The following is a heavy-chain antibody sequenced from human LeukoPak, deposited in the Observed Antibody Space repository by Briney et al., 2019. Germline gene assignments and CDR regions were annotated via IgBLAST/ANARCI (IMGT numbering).Heavy chain of an antibody. CDR1: LGSISSSSYH. J-gene: IGHJ4*02. CDR3: AREYSRSVVAGSRPDL. CDR2: MYYRGTT. Sequence: PPETLSLTPSHPLGSISSSSYHSGWIRQSPGKGMEWHGSMYYRGTTYENSSLRSRLTLSIDTSNNQFSLKLTSVTAADTAVYFCAREYSRSVVAGSRPDLWGQGLLVTVSS. D-gene: IGHD2-21*01. V-gene: IGHV4-39*02.